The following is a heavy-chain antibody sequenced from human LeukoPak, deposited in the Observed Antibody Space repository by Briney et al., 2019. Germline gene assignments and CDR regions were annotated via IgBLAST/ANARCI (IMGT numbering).Heavy chain of an antibody. D-gene: IGHD3-22*01. CDR3: AREWYYDSSGTLSLDY. Sequence: ASVKVSCKASGGTFSSYAISWVRQAPGQGLEWMRRIIPIFGTANYAQKFQGRVTITTDESTSTAYMELSSLRSEDTAVYYCAREWYYDSSGTLSLDYWGQGTLVTVSS. CDR2: IIPIFGTA. J-gene: IGHJ4*02. CDR1: GGTFSSYA. V-gene: IGHV1-69*05.